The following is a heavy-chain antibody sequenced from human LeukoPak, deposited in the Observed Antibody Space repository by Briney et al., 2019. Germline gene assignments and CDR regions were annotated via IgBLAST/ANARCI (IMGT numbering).Heavy chain of an antibody. CDR3: ASTVEMAAPDAFDI. CDR2: IYYSGST. Sequence: SETLSLTCTVSGGSISSSSYYWGWIRQPPGKGLEWIGSIYYSGSTYYNPSLKSRVTISVDTPKNQFSLKLSSVTAADTAVYYCASTVEMAAPDAFDIWGQGTMVTVSS. J-gene: IGHJ3*02. V-gene: IGHV4-39*01. CDR1: GGSISSSSYY. D-gene: IGHD5-24*01.